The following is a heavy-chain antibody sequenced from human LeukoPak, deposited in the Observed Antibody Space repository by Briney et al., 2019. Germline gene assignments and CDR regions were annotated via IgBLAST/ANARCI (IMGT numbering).Heavy chain of an antibody. CDR3: AKDRHPARTDGYYFDY. V-gene: IGHV3-7*01. J-gene: IGHJ4*02. Sequence: GSLRLSCAASGFTFSSYWMSWVRQAPGKGPEFVANIKEDGSEKSYVDSVKGRFTISRDSAKKTVSLQMSSLRAEDTAVYYCAKDRHPARTDGYYFDYWGQGTLVTVSS. CDR1: GFTFSSYW. CDR2: IKEDGSEK. D-gene: IGHD1-14*01.